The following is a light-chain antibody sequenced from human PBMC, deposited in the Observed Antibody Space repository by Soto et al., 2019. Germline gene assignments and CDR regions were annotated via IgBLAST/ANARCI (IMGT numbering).Light chain of an antibody. J-gene: IGKJ4*01. V-gene: IGKV1-39*01. Sequence: DIQMTQSPSSLSASVGDRVTITCRASQSISSYLNWYQQKVGKAPKLLIYAASSVQSGVPSRFSGSGSGTDFTLTISSLQPVDYATYYCQQSSSTPLTFGGGTKVEIK. CDR2: AAS. CDR3: QQSSSTPLT. CDR1: QSISSY.